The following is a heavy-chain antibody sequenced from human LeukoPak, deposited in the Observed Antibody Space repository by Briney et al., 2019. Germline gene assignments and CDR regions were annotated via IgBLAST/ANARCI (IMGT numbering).Heavy chain of an antibody. CDR1: GFSVSTKY. D-gene: IGHD3-10*01. Sequence: PGGSLTVSCSASGFSVSTKYMTWVRQAPGEGLEWVSIINSGGSTYYADSVKGRFIISRDNSKNTLDLQMNSLRAEDTAVYYCAKDHSGWFGELLYTPYFGYWGQGTLVTVSS. V-gene: IGHV3-53*01. J-gene: IGHJ4*02. CDR2: INSGGST. CDR3: AKDHSGWFGELLYTPYFGY.